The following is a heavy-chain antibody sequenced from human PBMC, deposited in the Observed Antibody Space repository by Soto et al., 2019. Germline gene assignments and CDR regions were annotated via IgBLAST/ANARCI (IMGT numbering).Heavy chain of an antibody. CDR1: GGNFSSYA. CDR3: ARSQGSSTSLEIYYYYYYGMDV. V-gene: IGHV1-69*01. D-gene: IGHD2-2*01. Sequence: QVQLVQSGAEVKKPGSSVKVSCKASGGNFSSYAISWVRQAPGQGLEWMGGIIPIPGTANYAQKFQGRVTITADESTSTAYMELSSLRSEDTAVYYCARSQGSSTSLEIYYYYYYGMDVWGQGTTVTVSS. CDR2: IIPIPGTA. J-gene: IGHJ6*02.